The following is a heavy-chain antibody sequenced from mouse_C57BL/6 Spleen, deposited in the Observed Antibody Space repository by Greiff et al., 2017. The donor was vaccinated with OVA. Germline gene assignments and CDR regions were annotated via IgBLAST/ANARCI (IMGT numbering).Heavy chain of an antibody. V-gene: IGHV1-50*01. CDR3: ARGDGNDVGYYAMDY. CDR2: IDPSDSYT. J-gene: IGHJ4*01. D-gene: IGHD2-2*01. Sequence: QVQLQQPGAELVKPGASVKLSCKASGYTFTSYWMQWVKQRPGQGLEWIGEIDPSDSYTNYNQKFKGKATLTVDISSSTAYMQLSSLTSEDSAVYYCARGDGNDVGYYAMDYWGQGTSVTVSS. CDR1: GYTFTSYW.